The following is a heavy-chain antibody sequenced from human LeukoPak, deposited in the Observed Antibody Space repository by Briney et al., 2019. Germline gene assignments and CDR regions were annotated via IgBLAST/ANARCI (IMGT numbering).Heavy chain of an antibody. CDR2: IYPGDSDT. CDR1: GFRSTTYW. J-gene: IGHJ5*02. CDR3: ASGYCSRASCQEWFDP. Sequence: ESLKISCKGSGFRSTTYWLAWVRQMPGKGLEWMGIIYPGDSDTRYSPSFQGQVTISADKSIRTAYLQWSSLKASDTAMYYCASGYCSRASCQEWFDPWGQGTLVTVSS. D-gene: IGHD2-2*03. V-gene: IGHV5-51*01.